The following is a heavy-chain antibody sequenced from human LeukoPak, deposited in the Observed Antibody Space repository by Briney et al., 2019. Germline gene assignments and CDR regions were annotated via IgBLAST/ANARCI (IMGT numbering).Heavy chain of an antibody. V-gene: IGHV3-23*01. CDR3: AKVGSPLGPPFDY. J-gene: IGHJ4*02. CDR2: ISASGETT. Sequence: GGSPRLSCESSGFTFSTYAMNWVRQAPGKGLEWVSGISASGETTYYADSVKGRFTISRDNSKNTVYLQINSLRAGDTAVYYCAKVGSPLGPPFDYWGQGTLVTVTS. CDR1: GFTFSTYA. D-gene: IGHD3-3*02.